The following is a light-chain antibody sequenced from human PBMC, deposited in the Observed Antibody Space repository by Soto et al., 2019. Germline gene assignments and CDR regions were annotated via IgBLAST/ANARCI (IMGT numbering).Light chain of an antibody. CDR2: DTT. V-gene: IGKV3-11*01. CDR1: QSVSSN. J-gene: IGKJ4*01. CDR3: QQRTSWTLT. Sequence: EIVLTQSPATLSVSPGERATLSCRASQSVSSNLAWYQQKPGRDPRLVIYDTTTRAADFPPRFSASGSGTDFNLTISRLEPEDFAVYYCQQRTSWTLTFGGGTKVDIK.